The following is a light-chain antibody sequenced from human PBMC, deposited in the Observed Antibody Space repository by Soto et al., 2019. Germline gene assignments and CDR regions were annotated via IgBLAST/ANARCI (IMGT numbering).Light chain of an antibody. CDR3: QQYYSTPRT. J-gene: IGKJ1*01. CDR2: WAS. V-gene: IGKV4-1*01. CDR1: QSVLHSSNNKNY. Sequence: DFVMTQSPDSLAVSLGERATINCKSSQSVLHSSNNKNYLAWYQQKPGQPPKLLIYWASTRESGVPDRFSGSGSGTDFTLTISSLQAEDVAVYYCQQYYSTPRTFGQGTKVEIK.